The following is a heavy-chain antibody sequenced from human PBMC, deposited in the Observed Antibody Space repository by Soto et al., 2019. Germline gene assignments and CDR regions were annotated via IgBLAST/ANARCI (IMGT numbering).Heavy chain of an antibody. J-gene: IGHJ5*02. D-gene: IGHD5-12*01. CDR3: ARFPYSTRSGHGDWFDP. Sequence: QPGGSLRLSCAASGFTVSSNYMSWVRQAPGKGLEWVSVIYSGGSTYYADSVKGRFTISRDNSKNTLYLQMNSLRAEDTAVYYCARFPYSTRSGHGDWFDPWGQGTLVTVSS. CDR2: IYSGGST. CDR1: GFTVSSNY. V-gene: IGHV3-53*01.